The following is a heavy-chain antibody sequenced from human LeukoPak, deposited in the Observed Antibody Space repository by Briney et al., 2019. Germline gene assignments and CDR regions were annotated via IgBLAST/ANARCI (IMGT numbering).Heavy chain of an antibody. J-gene: IGHJ6*03. CDR3: AREKSSIAARRYYYYYDMDV. V-gene: IGHV3-7*01. CDR1: GFTFSGYW. CDR2: IKQDGSEK. Sequence: VGSLSLSCAVSGFTFSGYWMSWVPQSPGKGEEGWAGIKQDGSEKYYVDSVKGRFTISRDNAKNSLYLQMNSLRAEDTAVYYCAREKSSIAARRYYYYYDMDVWGKGTTVTASS. D-gene: IGHD6-6*01.